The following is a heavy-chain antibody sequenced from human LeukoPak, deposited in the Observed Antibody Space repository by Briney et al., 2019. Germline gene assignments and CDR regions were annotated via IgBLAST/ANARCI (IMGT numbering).Heavy chain of an antibody. CDR3: ARGADWQVLEYYYYYMDV. CDR2: INPNSGNT. D-gene: IGHD3-3*01. CDR1: GYTFTSYD. V-gene: IGHV1-8*03. J-gene: IGHJ6*03. Sequence: GASVKVSCKASGYTFTSYDINWVRQATGQGLEWMGWINPNSGNTGYAQKFQGRVTITRNTSISTAYMELSSLRSEDTAVYYCARGADWQVLEYYYYYMDVWGKGTTVTVSS.